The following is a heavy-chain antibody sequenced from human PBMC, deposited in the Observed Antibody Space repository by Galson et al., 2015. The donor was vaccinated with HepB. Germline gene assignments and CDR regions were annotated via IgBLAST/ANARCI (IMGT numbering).Heavy chain of an antibody. Sequence: SLRLSCAASGFAFSSHEMNWVRQAPGKGLEWVSYISSSGGTIYYADSVAGRVTPPPDNAQNPPLRRKNRLRGEGTAVYYCASYPYYDILTGYPRWVERTYNFEYWGQGTLVTVSS. V-gene: IGHV3-48*03. CDR1: GFAFSSHE. D-gene: IGHD3-9*01. J-gene: IGHJ4*02. CDR3: ASYPYYDILTGYPRWVERTYNFEY. CDR2: ISSSGGTI.